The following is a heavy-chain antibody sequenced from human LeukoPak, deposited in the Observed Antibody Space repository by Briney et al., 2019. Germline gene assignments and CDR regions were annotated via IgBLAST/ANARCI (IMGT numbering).Heavy chain of an antibody. CDR3: ANGDLLCTSTSCRHY. J-gene: IGHJ4*02. CDR2: INPNSGGT. D-gene: IGHD2-2*01. V-gene: IGHV1-2*02. Sequence: ASVKVSCKASGYTFTGYYMHWVRQAPGQGLEWMGWINPNSGGTNYAQKFQGRVTMTRDTSISTAYMELSRLRSDDTAVYYCANGDLLCTSTSCRHYWGQGTLVTVSS. CDR1: GYTFTGYY.